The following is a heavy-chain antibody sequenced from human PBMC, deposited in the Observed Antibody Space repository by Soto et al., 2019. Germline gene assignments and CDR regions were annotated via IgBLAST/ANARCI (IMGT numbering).Heavy chain of an antibody. D-gene: IGHD2-15*01. Sequence: QITLKESGPTLVKPTQTLTLTCTFSGFSLTTSGVGGAWLRQPPGRALECLALIYWDDDKRYRPSLESRLTITKDTSKNQVVLTMTNMDSVDTATYYCAYLPCSGGSCYWFSFSGMDVWGQGTTVTVSS. V-gene: IGHV2-5*02. CDR2: IYWDDDK. J-gene: IGHJ6*02. CDR1: GFSLTTSGVG. CDR3: AYLPCSGGSCYWFSFSGMDV.